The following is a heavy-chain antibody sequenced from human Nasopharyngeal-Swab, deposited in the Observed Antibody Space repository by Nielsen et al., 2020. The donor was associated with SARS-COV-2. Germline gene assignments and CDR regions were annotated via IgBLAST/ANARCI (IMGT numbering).Heavy chain of an antibody. V-gene: IGHV3-53*01. CDR2: IYSGGST. CDR3: ARDGPSGSDDG. D-gene: IGHD1-26*01. CDR1: GFDVSNDY. Sequence: YLNTYCASPGFDVSNDYFRCLRQAPVKGLEWVSVIYSGGSTYYADSVRGRFTISRDNFKNTLYLQMNSLRVEDTAIYYCARDGPSGSDDGWGQGTLVTVSS. J-gene: IGHJ4*02.